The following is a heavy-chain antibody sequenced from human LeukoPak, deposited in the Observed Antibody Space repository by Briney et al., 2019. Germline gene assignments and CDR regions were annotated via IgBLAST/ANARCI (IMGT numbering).Heavy chain of an antibody. Sequence: GGSLRLSCAASGFTFSSYAMHRVRQAPGKGLEWVAVISYDGSNKYYADSVKGRFTISRDNSKNTLYLQMNSLRAEDTAVYYCARGPSNIVLMVYAIAAHDYWGQGTLVTVSS. D-gene: IGHD2-8*01. CDR1: GFTFSSYA. CDR2: ISYDGSNK. J-gene: IGHJ4*02. V-gene: IGHV3-30-3*01. CDR3: ARGPSNIVLMVYAIAAHDY.